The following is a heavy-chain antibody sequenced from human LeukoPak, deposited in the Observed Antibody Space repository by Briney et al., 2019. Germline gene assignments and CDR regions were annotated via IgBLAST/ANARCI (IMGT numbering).Heavy chain of an antibody. J-gene: IGHJ4*02. CDR2: INPNSGGT. Sequence: ASVKVSCKASGYTFSDYDVHWVRQAHGQGLEWMGWINPNSGGTNYAQKFQGRITMTRATSISTVYMELSRLRSDGTAVYFCARGGNGYSLFDYWGQGTLVTVSS. V-gene: IGHV1-2*02. CDR3: ARGGNGYSLFDY. CDR1: GYTFSDYD. D-gene: IGHD5-24*01.